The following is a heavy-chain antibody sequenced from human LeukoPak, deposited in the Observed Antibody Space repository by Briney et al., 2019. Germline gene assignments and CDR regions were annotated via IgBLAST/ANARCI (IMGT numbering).Heavy chain of an antibody. CDR2: ISNDSVDK. D-gene: IGHD3-3*01. Sequence: GGSLRLSCVGSGFIFSDYYMRWMRQAPGKGVEGVSYISNDSVDKYYVDSVRGRFTISRDNAKKSMYLQMSGLRVEDTVVYYCARRDWVSGAVRAFDIWGQGTMVTVSS. CDR1: GFIFSDYY. CDR3: ARRDWVSGAVRAFDI. J-gene: IGHJ3*02. V-gene: IGHV3-11*04.